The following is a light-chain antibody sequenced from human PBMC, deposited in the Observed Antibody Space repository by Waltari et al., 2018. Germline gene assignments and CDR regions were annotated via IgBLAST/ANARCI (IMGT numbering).Light chain of an antibody. CDR2: ASS. CDR3: QQSYSMPLT. J-gene: IGKJ4*01. V-gene: IGKV1-39*01. CDR1: QSISSY. Sequence: DIQMTQSPSSLSASIGDRVTITCRASQSISSYLNWYQQKPGKAPKVLIYASSSLRSGVRSRFSGSRSGTDFTLTINSLQPEDYATYYCQQSYSMPLTFGGGTRVEIK.